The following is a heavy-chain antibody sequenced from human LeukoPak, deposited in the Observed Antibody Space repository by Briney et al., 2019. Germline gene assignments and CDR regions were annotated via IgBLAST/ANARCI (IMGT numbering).Heavy chain of an antibody. V-gene: IGHV3-21*01. D-gene: IGHD4-17*01. J-gene: IGHJ4*02. Sequence: GGSLRLSCAASGFTFSSYAMSWVCQAPGKGLEWVSSISSSSSYIYYADSVKGRFTISRDNAKNSLYLQMNSLRAEDTAVYYCARMTPADYWGQGTLVTVSS. CDR1: GFTFSSYA. CDR2: ISSSSSYI. CDR3: ARMTPADY.